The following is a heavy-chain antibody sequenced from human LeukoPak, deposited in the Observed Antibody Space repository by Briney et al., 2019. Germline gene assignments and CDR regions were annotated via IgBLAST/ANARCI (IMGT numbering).Heavy chain of an antibody. CDR1: GYTFTTYP. CDR3: ARDHIHDY. CDR2: INAGNSNT. V-gene: IGHV1-3*01. Sequence: ASVKLSCKASGYTFTTYPMHWVRQAPGQRLEWMGWINAGNSNTKYSQKFQGRVTITRDTSASTAYMELSSLRSEDTAVYYCARDHIHDYWGQGTLVTVSS. J-gene: IGHJ4*02.